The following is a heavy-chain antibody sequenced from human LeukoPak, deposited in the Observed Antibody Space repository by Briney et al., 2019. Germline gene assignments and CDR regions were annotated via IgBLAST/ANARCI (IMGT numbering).Heavy chain of an antibody. V-gene: IGHV4-59*11. CDR2: IYYSGNT. CDR1: GGSISTHY. Sequence: SETLSLTCIVSGGSISTHYWSWIRQRPGKGLEWIGYIYYSGNTKYNPSLKSRVSISVDTSKNQFSLKLSSVTAADTAVYYCARGPTTVTRAFDYWGQGSLVTVSS. J-gene: IGHJ4*02. CDR3: ARGPTTVTRAFDY. D-gene: IGHD4-17*01.